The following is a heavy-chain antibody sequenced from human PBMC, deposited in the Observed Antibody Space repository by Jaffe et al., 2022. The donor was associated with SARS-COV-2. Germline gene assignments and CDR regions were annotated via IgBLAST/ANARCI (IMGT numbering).Heavy chain of an antibody. CDR1: GFTFGDYA. CDR3: FYYSSGYEYYFDY. CDR2: IRSKAYGGTT. Sequence: EVQLVESGGGLVKPGRSLRLSCTASGFTFGDYAMSWFRQAPGKGLEWVGFIRSKAYGGTTEYAASVKGRFTISRDDSKSIAYLQMNSLKTEDTAVYYCFYYSSGYEYYFDYWGQGTLVTVSS. J-gene: IGHJ4*02. V-gene: IGHV3-49*05. D-gene: IGHD3-22*01.